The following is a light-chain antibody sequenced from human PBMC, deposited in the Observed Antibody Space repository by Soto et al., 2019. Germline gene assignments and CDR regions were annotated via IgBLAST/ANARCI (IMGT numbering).Light chain of an antibody. CDR1: SSNIGSNT. V-gene: IGLV1-44*01. CDR3: AAGDDSLNGYYV. J-gene: IGLJ1*01. Sequence: QSVLTQPPSASGTPGQRVTISCSGSSSNIGSNTANWYQQLPGTAPKLLIYSNNQRPSGVPDRFSGSKSGTSASLAISGLQSGVGADYYCAAGDDSLNGYYVFGTGTKVTIL. CDR2: SNN.